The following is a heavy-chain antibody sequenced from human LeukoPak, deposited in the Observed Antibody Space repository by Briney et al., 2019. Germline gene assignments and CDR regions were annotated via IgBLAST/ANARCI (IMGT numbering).Heavy chain of an antibody. Sequence: GGSLRLSCAASGFTFSSYSMNWVRQASGKGLEWVSYISSSSSTIYYADSVKGRFTISRDNAKNSLYLQMNSLRAEDTAVYYCARGRSSSWPYNWFDPWGQGTLVTVSS. CDR3: ARGRSSSWPYNWFDP. J-gene: IGHJ5*02. D-gene: IGHD6-13*01. CDR2: ISSSSSTI. V-gene: IGHV3-48*01. CDR1: GFTFSSYS.